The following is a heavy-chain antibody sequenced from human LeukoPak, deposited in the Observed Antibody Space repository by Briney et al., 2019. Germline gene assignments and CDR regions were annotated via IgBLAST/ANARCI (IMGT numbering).Heavy chain of an antibody. D-gene: IGHD3-9*01. Sequence: SETLSLTCTVSGGSISSGSYYWSWIRQPAGKGLEWIGRIYTSGSTNYNPSLKSRVTISVDTSKNQFSLKLSSVTAADTAVYYCARDGDYDILTGHFSYFDYWGQGTLVTVSS. CDR1: GGSISSGSYY. V-gene: IGHV4-61*02. CDR2: IYTSGST. J-gene: IGHJ4*02. CDR3: ARDGDYDILTGHFSYFDY.